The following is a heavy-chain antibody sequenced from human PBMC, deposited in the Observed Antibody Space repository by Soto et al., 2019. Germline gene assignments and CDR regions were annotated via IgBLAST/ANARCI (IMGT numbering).Heavy chain of an antibody. V-gene: IGHV4-59*08. J-gene: IGHJ6*03. CDR3: ARALVATIADYYYYMDV. CDR1: GGSISSYY. Sequence: SETLSLTCTVSGGSISSYYWSWIRQPPGKGLEWIGYIYYSGSTNYNPSLKSRVTISVDTSKNQFSLKLSSVTAADTAVYYCARALVATIADYYYYMDVWGKGTTVTAP. D-gene: IGHD5-12*01. CDR2: IYYSGST.